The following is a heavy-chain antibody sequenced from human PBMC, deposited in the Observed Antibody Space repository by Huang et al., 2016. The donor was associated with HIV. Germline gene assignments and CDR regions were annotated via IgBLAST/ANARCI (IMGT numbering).Heavy chain of an antibody. CDR3: AYQQWLVGGLNH. CDR1: GFAFSSYG. J-gene: IGHJ5*02. CDR2: SGRDSSYI. Sequence: EVELVESGGGLVKPGGSLRLSCAASGFAFSSYGMNWVRQAPGKGLGWVEFSGRDSSYIYYADAVKGRVTISRDNAKSSIYLQLDSLRAEDTAVYYCAYQQWLVGGLNHWGQGTLVVVSS. D-gene: IGHD6-19*01. V-gene: IGHV3-21*02.